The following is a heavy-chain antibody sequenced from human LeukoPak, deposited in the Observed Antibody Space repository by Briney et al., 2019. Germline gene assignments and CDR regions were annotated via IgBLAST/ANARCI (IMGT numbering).Heavy chain of an antibody. V-gene: IGHV1-69*05. J-gene: IGHJ6*03. CDR2: IIPIFGTA. CDR3: ARGVAEAARPYYYYMDV. D-gene: IGHD6-6*01. Sequence: GASVKVSCKASGGTFSSYAISWVRQAPGQGLEWMGGIIPIFGTANYAQKFQGRVTITTDESTSTAYMELSSLRSEDTAVYYCARGVAEAARPYYYYMDVWGKGTTVTVSS. CDR1: GGTFSSYA.